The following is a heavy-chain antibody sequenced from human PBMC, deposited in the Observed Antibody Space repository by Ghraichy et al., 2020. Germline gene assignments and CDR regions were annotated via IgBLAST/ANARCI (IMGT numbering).Heavy chain of an antibody. D-gene: IGHD3-10*01. CDR2: ISPSGAFI. V-gene: IGHV3-21*01. CDR1: GFIFSNHS. Sequence: GGSLRLSCVGSGFIFSNHSMNWVRQAPGKGLEWVSSISPSGAFIYYADSLKGRFTISRDNTKNSLFLQLDSLRAEDTAVYYCARDRFYYGSASFRHYFYGMDVWGQGTTVTVSS. J-gene: IGHJ6*02. CDR3: ARDRFYYGSASFRHYFYGMDV.